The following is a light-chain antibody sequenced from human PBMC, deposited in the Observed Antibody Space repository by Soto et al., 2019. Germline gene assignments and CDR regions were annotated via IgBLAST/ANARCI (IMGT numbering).Light chain of an antibody. CDR2: LGS. Sequence: DIAMTQSPLSLSVTPGEPASFSCRSSQSLLHSNGFNFFEWYLQKPGQSPQLLIYLGSNRASGVPDRFSGSASGTDFTLEISRVEAEDVGVYYCMQALQTPYTFGQGTKLEIK. V-gene: IGKV2-28*01. CDR3: MQALQTPYT. J-gene: IGKJ2*01. CDR1: QSLLHSNGFNF.